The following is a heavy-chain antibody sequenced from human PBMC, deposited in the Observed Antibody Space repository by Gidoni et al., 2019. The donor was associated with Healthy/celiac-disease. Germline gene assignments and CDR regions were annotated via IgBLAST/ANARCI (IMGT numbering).Heavy chain of an antibody. CDR1: GGSISSGDYY. CDR2: IYYSGST. Sequence: QVQLQESGPGLVKPSQTLSLTCTVSGGSISSGDYYGSWIRQPPGKGLEWIGYIYYSGSTYYNPSLKSRVTISVDTSKNQFSLKLSSVTAADTAVYYCARAVVLRFLEWLSYDYWGQGTLVTASS. V-gene: IGHV4-30-4*01. J-gene: IGHJ4*02. D-gene: IGHD3-3*01. CDR3: ARAVVLRFLEWLSYDY.